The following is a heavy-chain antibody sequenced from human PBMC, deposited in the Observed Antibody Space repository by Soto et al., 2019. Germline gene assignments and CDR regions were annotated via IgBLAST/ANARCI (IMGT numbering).Heavy chain of an antibody. Sequence: SETLSLTCAVSGASIGSGGWWSWVRQPPGKGLEWIAEIFHDGNTNYSPSLKSRVTISVDKSQNQFSLNVYSVTAADTAVYYCARHEGWTGPDQWGQGTLVIVSS. CDR3: ARHEGWTGPDQ. V-gene: IGHV4-4*02. D-gene: IGHD2-8*02. CDR2: IFHDGNT. J-gene: IGHJ5*02. CDR1: GASIGSGGW.